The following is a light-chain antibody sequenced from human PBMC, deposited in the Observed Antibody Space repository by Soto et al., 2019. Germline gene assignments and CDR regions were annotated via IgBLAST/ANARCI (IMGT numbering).Light chain of an antibody. J-gene: IGKJ5*01. V-gene: IGKV3-20*01. CDR2: GAS. CDR3: QQYGSSPVT. Sequence: EVVLTQSPGTLSLSPGERATLSCRASQSVNSNFLAWYQQKPGQAPRLLIYGASSRATGIPDRFSGSGSGTDFTLSISRLEPEDFAVFYCQQYGSSPVTFGQGTRLEIK. CDR1: QSVNSNF.